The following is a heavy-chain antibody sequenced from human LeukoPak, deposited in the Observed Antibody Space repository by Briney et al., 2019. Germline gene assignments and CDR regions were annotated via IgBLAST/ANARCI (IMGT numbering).Heavy chain of an antibody. CDR3: ARRNYYYYMDV. V-gene: IGHV3-21*01. CDR1: GFTFSSYS. Sequence: GGSLRLSCAASGFTFSSYSMNWVRQAPGKGLEWVSSISSSSSYIYHADSVKGRLTISRDNAKNSLYLQMNSLRAEDTAVYYCARRNYYYYMDVWGKGTTVTVSS. J-gene: IGHJ6*03. CDR2: ISSSSSYI.